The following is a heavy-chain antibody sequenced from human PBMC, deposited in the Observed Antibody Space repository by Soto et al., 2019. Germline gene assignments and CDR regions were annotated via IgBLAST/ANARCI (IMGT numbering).Heavy chain of an antibody. CDR1: GYTFTSYA. J-gene: IGHJ2*01. V-gene: IGHV1-3*01. Sequence: ASVKVSCKASGYTFTSYAMHWVRQAPGQRLEWMGWINAGNGNTKYSQKFQGRVTITTDTSASTAYMELRSLRSDDTAVYYCARVFSIAVAGSYCYFHFGGRAPLVTVPS. CDR2: INAGNGNT. D-gene: IGHD6-19*01. CDR3: ARVFSIAVAGSYCYFHF.